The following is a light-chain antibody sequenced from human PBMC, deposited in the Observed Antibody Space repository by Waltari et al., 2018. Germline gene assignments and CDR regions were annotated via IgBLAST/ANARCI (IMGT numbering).Light chain of an antibody. J-gene: IGKJ1*01. Sequence: EIVLTQSPATLSVSPGDRVTLSCRASQSVGTNLAWYQHSPGRAPRLLVYRASTTASYFPAIFSARGSGTEFTLSISTLQSEDSAVFYCQQYNDWPRTFGQGTKVEIK. CDR2: RAS. V-gene: IGKV3D-15*01. CDR1: QSVGTN. CDR3: QQYNDWPRT.